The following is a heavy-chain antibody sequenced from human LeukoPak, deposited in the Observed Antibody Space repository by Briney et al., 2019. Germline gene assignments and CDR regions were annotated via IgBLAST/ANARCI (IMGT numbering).Heavy chain of an antibody. CDR2: INHSGST. J-gene: IGHJ4*02. D-gene: IGHD6-13*01. CDR3: ARHGWGSSWYERGFYYFDY. Sequence: SETLSLTCAVYGGSFSGYYWSWIRQPPGKGLEWIGEINHSGSTNYNPSLKSRVTISVDTSKNQFSLKLSSVTAADTAVYYCARHGWGSSWYERGFYYFDYWGQGTLVTVSS. V-gene: IGHV4-34*01. CDR1: GGSFSGYY.